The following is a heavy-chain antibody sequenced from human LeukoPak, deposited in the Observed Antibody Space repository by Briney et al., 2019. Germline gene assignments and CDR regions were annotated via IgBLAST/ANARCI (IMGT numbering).Heavy chain of an antibody. J-gene: IGHJ4*02. Sequence: ASVTVSCMASGYSFTSYGISWVRQAAGQGLEWMGWISGYNYNTNYAQKFRGRVTMTTDTSTNTVDMELRSLRSDDTAVYYCARGKSVATAPRHPFDYWGQGTLVTVSS. CDR2: ISGYNYNT. D-gene: IGHD5-12*01. V-gene: IGHV1-18*01. CDR3: ARGKSVATAPRHPFDY. CDR1: GYSFTSYG.